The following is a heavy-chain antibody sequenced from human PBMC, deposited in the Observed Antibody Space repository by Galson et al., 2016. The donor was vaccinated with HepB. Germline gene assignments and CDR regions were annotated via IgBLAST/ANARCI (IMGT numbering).Heavy chain of an antibody. V-gene: IGHV3-74*01. Sequence: SLRLSCAASGFTFSRHWVHWVRQAPGKGLVWVSRINSDGSNTNYADSVKGRLTISRDNAKNTLYLQMNSLRAEDTAVYYCAREVVRGTDAFDIWGQGTMVTVSS. D-gene: IGHD3-10*01. CDR2: INSDGSNT. J-gene: IGHJ3*02. CDR1: GFTFSRHW. CDR3: AREVVRGTDAFDI.